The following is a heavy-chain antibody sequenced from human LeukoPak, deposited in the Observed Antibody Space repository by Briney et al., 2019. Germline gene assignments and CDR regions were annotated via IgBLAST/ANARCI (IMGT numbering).Heavy chain of an antibody. D-gene: IGHD3-10*01. CDR2: INWNGGST. Sequence: PEGSLRLSCAASGFTFDDYDMSWVRQAPGKGLEWVSGINWNGGSTGYADSVKGRFTISRDNAKNALYLQMNSLRAEDTAVYYCAKDLHYGSADYWGQGTLVTVSS. CDR1: GFTFDDYD. V-gene: IGHV3-20*04. CDR3: AKDLHYGSADY. J-gene: IGHJ4*02.